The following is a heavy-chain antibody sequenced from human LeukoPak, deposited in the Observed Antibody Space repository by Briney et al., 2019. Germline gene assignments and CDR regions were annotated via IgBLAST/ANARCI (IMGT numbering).Heavy chain of an antibody. J-gene: IGHJ4*02. CDR1: GFTFSSYS. D-gene: IGHD6-13*01. CDR2: IGSSSSYI. V-gene: IGHV3-21*01. CDR3: ARDRREQQLDY. Sequence: GGSLRLSCAASGFTFSSYSMNWVRQAPGKGLEWVSSIGSSSSYIYYADSVEGRFTISRDNAKNSLYLQMNSLRAEDTAVYYCARDRREQQLDYWGQGTLVTVSS.